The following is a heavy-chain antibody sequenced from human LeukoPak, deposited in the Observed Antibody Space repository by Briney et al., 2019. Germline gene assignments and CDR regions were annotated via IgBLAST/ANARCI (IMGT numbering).Heavy chain of an antibody. D-gene: IGHD3-10*01. J-gene: IGHJ2*01. V-gene: IGHV3-11*01. CDR1: GFTFSDYY. Sequence: GGSLRLSCAASGFTFSDYYMSWIRQAPGKGLEWVSYISSSGSTIYYADSVKGRFTISRDNARNSLYLQMNSLRAEDTAVYYCASNSYGSGRSNWYFDLWGRGTLVTVSS. CDR3: ASNSYGSGRSNWYFDL. CDR2: ISSSGSTI.